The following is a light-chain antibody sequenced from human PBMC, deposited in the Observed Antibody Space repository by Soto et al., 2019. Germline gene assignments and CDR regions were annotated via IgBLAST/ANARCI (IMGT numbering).Light chain of an antibody. CDR1: QGISSY. V-gene: IGKV1-9*01. CDR3: QQLNSYPRVT. J-gene: IGKJ5*01. CDR2: AAS. Sequence: IQFTQSPSSLSASLGDRVTITCRASQGISSYLAWYQQKPGKAPKLLIYAASTLQSGVPSRFSGSGSGTDFTLTISSLQPEDFATYYCQQLNSYPRVTFGQGTRLEIK.